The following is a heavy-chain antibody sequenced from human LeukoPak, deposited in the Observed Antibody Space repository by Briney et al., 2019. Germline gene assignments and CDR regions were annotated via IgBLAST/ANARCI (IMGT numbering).Heavy chain of an antibody. D-gene: IGHD3-22*01. CDR2: ISSSSSYI. Sequence: GGSLRLSCAASGFTFSSYNMNWVRQAPGKGLEWVSSISSSSSYIYYADSVKGRFTISRDNAKNSLYLQMNSLRAEDTAVYYCARVHYYDSSGYYAWGQGTLVTVSS. V-gene: IGHV3-21*01. CDR3: ARVHYYDSSGYYA. J-gene: IGHJ5*02. CDR1: GFTFSSYN.